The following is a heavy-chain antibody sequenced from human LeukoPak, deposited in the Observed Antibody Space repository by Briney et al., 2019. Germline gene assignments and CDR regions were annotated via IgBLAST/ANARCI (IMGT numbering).Heavy chain of an antibody. Sequence: GGSLRLSCAASGFAFSSYSMNWVRQAPGKGLEWLSYISSSASTIYYADSVRGRFTISRDNAKNSLYLQMSSLRDEDKAVYYCARDPVATSRFDYWGQETLVSVSS. CDR3: ARDPVATSRFDY. J-gene: IGHJ4*02. D-gene: IGHD5-12*01. CDR1: GFAFSSYS. V-gene: IGHV3-48*02. CDR2: ISSSASTI.